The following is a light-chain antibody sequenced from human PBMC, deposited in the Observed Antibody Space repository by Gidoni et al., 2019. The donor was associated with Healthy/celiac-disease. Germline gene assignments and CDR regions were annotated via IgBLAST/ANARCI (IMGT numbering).Light chain of an antibody. V-gene: IGLV3-1*01. CDR1: KLGDKY. CDR3: QAWDSSTFYV. Sequence: YELTQQPPVSVSPGQTASITCSGDKLGDKYACWYQQKPGQSPVLVIYQDSKRPSGIPERFSGSNSGNTATLTISGTQAMDEADYYCQAWDSSTFYVFGTGTKVTVL. J-gene: IGLJ1*01. CDR2: QDS.